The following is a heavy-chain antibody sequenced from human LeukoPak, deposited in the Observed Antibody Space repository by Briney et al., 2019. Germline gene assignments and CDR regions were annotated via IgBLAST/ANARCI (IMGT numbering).Heavy chain of an antibody. CDR3: ARERGAVAFDY. D-gene: IGHD6-19*01. J-gene: IGHJ4*02. CDR1: GGSISSYC. V-gene: IGHV4-59*01. Sequence: KTSETLSLTCTVSGGSISSYCWSWIRQPPGKGLEWIGYIYYSGSTNYNPSLKSRVTISVDTSKNQFSLKLSFVTAADTAVYYCARERGAVAFDYWGQGTLVTVSS. CDR2: IYYSGST.